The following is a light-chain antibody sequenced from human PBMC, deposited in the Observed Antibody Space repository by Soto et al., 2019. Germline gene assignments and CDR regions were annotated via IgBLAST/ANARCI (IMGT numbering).Light chain of an antibody. V-gene: IGKV3-20*01. Sequence: EIVLTQSPGTLYLSPGERATLSCRASQSVSSSYLAWYQQKPGQAPRLLIYGASSRATGIPDRISGSGSGTDFTLTISRLEPEDFAVYYCQQYGSSPRTFGQGTKVDIK. CDR1: QSVSSSY. J-gene: IGKJ1*01. CDR2: GAS. CDR3: QQYGSSPRT.